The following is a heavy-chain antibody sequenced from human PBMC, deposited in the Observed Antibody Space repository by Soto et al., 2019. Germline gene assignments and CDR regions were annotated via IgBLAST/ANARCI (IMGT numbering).Heavy chain of an antibody. CDR3: ARDPMRYPTYFDY. J-gene: IGHJ4*02. D-gene: IGHD1-1*01. V-gene: IGHV4-31*03. CDR2: IYHSGNT. CDR1: GGSISSGGYY. Sequence: QVQLQESGPGLVKPSETLSLTCTVSGGSISSGGYYWSWIRQHPGKGLEWIGYIYHSGNTYYNPSLKSRVXXSXDXXKTQFSLKLSSVTAADTAVYYCARDPMRYPTYFDYWGQGTLVTVSS.